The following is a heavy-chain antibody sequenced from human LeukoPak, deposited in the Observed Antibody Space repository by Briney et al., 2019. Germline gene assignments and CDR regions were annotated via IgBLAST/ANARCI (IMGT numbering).Heavy chain of an antibody. CDR3: AKGSTVTTLYYFDY. V-gene: IGHV3-7*03. D-gene: IGHD4-17*01. J-gene: IGHJ4*02. Sequence: GGSLRLSCAASGFTFSNSWMAWVRQAPGKGLEWVANIKPDGSEKYCVDSVKGRLTISRDNAKNSLYLQMNSLRVEDTAVYYCAKGSTVTTLYYFDYWGQGTLVTVSS. CDR2: IKPDGSEK. CDR1: GFTFSNSW.